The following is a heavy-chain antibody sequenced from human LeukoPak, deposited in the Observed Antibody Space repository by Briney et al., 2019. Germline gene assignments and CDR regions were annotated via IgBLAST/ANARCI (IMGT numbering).Heavy chain of an antibody. J-gene: IGHJ4*02. CDR2: INCNGGSK. D-gene: IGHD3-10*01. CDR3: ARGGYGSGSPGY. V-gene: IGHV3-20*04. Sequence: GGALRLSCAASGFTFCDYGMSWVRQVPGKGLEWVSAINCNGGSKDYADSVKGRFTISRDNAKNSLYLQMNSLRVEDTALYYCARGGYGSGSPGYWGQGTLVTVSS. CDR1: GFTFCDYG.